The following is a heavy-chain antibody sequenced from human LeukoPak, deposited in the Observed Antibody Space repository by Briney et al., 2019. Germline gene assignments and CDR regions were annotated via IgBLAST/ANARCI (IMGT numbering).Heavy chain of an antibody. J-gene: IGHJ4*02. CDR1: GFTFSSYA. CDR3: AREMDDSSSWIPHYYFDY. CDR2: ISYDGSNK. V-gene: IGHV3-30-3*01. Sequence: PGRSLRLSCAASGFTFSSYAMHWVRQAPGKGLEWVAVISYDGSNKYYADSVKGRFTISRDNSKNTLYLQMNSLRAEDTAVYYCAREMDDSSSWIPHYYFDYWGQGTLVTVSS. D-gene: IGHD6-13*01.